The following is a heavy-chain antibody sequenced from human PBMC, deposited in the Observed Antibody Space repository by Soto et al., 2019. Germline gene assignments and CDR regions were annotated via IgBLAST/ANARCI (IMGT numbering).Heavy chain of an antibody. D-gene: IGHD3-9*01. CDR2: ISYDGSNK. V-gene: IGHV3-30*18. CDR3: AKGAYYDIFTGYYSQFDY. J-gene: IGHJ4*02. Sequence: GGSLRLSCAASGFTFSSYGMHWVRQAPGKGLEWVAVISYDGSNKYYADSVKGRFTISRDNSKNTLYLQMNSLRAEDTAVYYCAKGAYYDIFTGYYSQFDYWGQGTLVTVSP. CDR1: GFTFSSYG.